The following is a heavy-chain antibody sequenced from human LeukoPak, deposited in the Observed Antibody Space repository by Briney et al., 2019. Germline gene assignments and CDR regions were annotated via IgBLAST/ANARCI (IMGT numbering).Heavy chain of an antibody. Sequence: SQTLSLTCAISGDSVSSNSAAWNWIRQSPSRGLEWLGSTYYRSKWYNDYAVSVKSRITINPDTSKNQFSLQLNSVTPEDTAVYYCASSGASRYSSGDWFDPWGQGALVTVSS. CDR1: GDSVSSNSAA. CDR2: TYYRSKWYN. V-gene: IGHV6-1*01. J-gene: IGHJ5*02. D-gene: IGHD6-19*01. CDR3: ASSGASRYSSGDWFDP.